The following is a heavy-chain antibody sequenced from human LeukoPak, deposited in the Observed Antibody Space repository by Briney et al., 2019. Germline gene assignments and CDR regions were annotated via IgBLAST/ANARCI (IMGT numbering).Heavy chain of an antibody. CDR2: IYYSGST. CDR1: GGSISSYY. D-gene: IGHD3-10*01. V-gene: IGHV4-59*01. CDR3: ARAGFGDNWFDP. Sequence: PSETLSLTCTVSGGSISSYYWSWIRQPPWKGLEWIGYIYYSGSTNYNPSLKSRVTISVDTSKNQFSLKLSSVTAADTAVYYCARAGFGDNWFDPWGQGTLVTVSS. J-gene: IGHJ5*02.